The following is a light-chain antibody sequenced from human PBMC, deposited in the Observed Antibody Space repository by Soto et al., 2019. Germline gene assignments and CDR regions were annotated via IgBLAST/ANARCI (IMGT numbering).Light chain of an antibody. V-gene: IGKV2-28*01. CDR1: QSLLHSNGYNY. CDR3: MQALQTSIT. J-gene: IGKJ5*01. Sequence: IVMTQSPLSLPVTPGEPASISCRSSQSLLHSNGYNYLDWYLQKPGQPPQLLIYLGSNRASGVPDRFSGSGSGTDFTLKISRVEAEDVGVYYCMQALQTSITFGQGTRLEIK. CDR2: LGS.